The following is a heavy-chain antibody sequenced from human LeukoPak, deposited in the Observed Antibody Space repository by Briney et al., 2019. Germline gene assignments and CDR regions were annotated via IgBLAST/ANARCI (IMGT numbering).Heavy chain of an antibody. D-gene: IGHD4-23*01. Sequence: PSETLSLTCAVSGGSISSGGYSWSWIRQPPGKGLEWIGYIYHSGSTYYNPSLKSRVTISVDRSKNQFSLKLSSVTAADTAVYYCARDGGHDYGGNCLDYWGQGTLVTVSS. CDR3: ARDGGHDYGGNCLDY. V-gene: IGHV4-30-2*01. J-gene: IGHJ4*02. CDR1: GGSISSGGYS. CDR2: IYHSGST.